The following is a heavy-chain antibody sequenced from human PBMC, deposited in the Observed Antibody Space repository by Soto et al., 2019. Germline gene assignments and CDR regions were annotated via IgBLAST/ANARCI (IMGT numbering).Heavy chain of an antibody. V-gene: IGHV4-34*01. CDR2: INHSGST. CDR1: GGSVSGYY. Sequence: PSETLSLTCAVYGGSVSGYYWSWIRQPPGKGLEWIGEINHSGSTNYNPSLKSRVTISVDTSKNQFSLKLSSVTAADTAVYYCARKRGYSYGVDYWGQGTLATVS. CDR3: ARKRGYSYGVDY. J-gene: IGHJ4*02. D-gene: IGHD5-18*01.